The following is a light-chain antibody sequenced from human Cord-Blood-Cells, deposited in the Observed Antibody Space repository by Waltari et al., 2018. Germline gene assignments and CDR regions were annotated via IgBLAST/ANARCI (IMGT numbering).Light chain of an antibody. CDR2: GAS. CDR1: QSVSSSY. CDR3: QQYGSSPPWT. V-gene: IGKV3-20*01. J-gene: IGKJ1*01. Sequence: EIVLTHSPGTLSLSPGERATLSCRASQSVSSSYFAWYQQKPGQAPRLLIYGASSRATGIPDRFSGSGSGTDFTLTISRLEPEDFAVYYCQQYGSSPPWTFGQGTKVEIK.